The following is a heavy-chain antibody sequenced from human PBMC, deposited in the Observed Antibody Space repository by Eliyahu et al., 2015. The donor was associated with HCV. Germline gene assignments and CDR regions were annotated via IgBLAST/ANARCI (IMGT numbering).Heavy chain of an antibody. CDR1: GFTFSSYS. CDR3: ARDEPYYDFWSGFNYYYYGMDV. J-gene: IGHJ6*02. Sequence: EVQLVESGGGLVKPGGSLRLSCAASGFTFSSYSMNWVRQAPGKGLEWVSSISSSSSYIYYADSVKGRFTISRDNAKNSLYLQMNSLRAEDTAVYYCARDEPYYDFWSGFNYYYYGMDVWGQGTTVTVSS. V-gene: IGHV3-21*01. CDR2: ISSSSSYI. D-gene: IGHD3-3*01.